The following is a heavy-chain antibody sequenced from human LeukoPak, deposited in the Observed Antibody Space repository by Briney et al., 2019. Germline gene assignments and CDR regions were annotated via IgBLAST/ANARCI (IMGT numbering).Heavy chain of an antibody. J-gene: IGHJ4*02. Sequence: ASVKVSCKASGYTFTSYYMHWVRQAPGQGLEWMGIINPNVGSTSYAQKFQGRVTMTRDTSTSTVYMELSSLRSEDPAVYYCAGDPRLTKGYCSGGSCYSPYYFDYWGQGTLVTVSS. CDR1: GYTFTSYY. D-gene: IGHD2-15*01. CDR3: AGDPRLTKGYCSGGSCYSPYYFDY. CDR2: INPNVGST. V-gene: IGHV1-46*01.